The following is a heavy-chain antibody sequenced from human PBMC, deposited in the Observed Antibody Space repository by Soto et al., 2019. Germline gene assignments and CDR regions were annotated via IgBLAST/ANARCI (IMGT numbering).Heavy chain of an antibody. J-gene: IGHJ4*02. Sequence: QTQQVQSGPEVKKPGTSVKVSCRTSGFTFSRSAVQWVRQARGQSLEWIGWIVVGSGDTDYVYKFQDRVTMTRDMSTSTVYMELRSLTSEDTAVYYCAAGVPYQIGAGSYYFDFWGQGTLVTVSS. D-gene: IGHD3-10*01. CDR3: AAGVPYQIGAGSYYFDF. CDR2: IVVGSGDT. CDR1: GFTFSRSA. V-gene: IGHV1-58*01.